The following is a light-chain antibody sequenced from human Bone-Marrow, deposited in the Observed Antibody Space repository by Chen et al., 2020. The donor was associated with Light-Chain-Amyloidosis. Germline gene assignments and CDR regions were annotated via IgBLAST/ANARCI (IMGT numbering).Light chain of an antibody. CDR3: QSADSSGTYEVI. CDR1: DLPTKY. Sequence: SYELTQPPSVSVSPGPKVRITCSGDDLPTKYAYWYQQKPGQAPVLVIHRDTERPSGISERFSGSSSGTTATLTISGVQAEDEADYHCQSADSSGTYEVIFGGGTKLTVL. CDR2: RDT. J-gene: IGLJ2*01. V-gene: IGLV3-25*03.